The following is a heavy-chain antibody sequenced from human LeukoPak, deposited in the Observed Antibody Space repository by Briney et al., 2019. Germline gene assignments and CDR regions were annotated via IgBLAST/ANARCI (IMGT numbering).Heavy chain of an antibody. CDR2: VYTDGRT. V-gene: IGHV4-4*07. J-gene: IGHJ6*03. D-gene: IGHD2/OR15-2a*01. Sequence: SETLSLTCTLSGDSLSGYYWVWVRQAAGKGLEWLGRVYTDGRTSFYPSLQSRVTMSVDMSKNQFSLRLTSVTAADTAVYYCVRGGAYDKSHFHFFQFMDVWGKGTTATVSS. CDR3: VRGGAYDKSHFHFFQFMDV. CDR1: GDSLSGYY.